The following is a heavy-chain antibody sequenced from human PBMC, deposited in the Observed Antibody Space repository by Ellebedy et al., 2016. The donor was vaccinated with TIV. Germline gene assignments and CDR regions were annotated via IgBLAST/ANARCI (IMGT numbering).Heavy chain of an antibody. D-gene: IGHD2/OR15-2a*01. CDR1: GYTFTGYY. Sequence: ASVKVSXKASGYTFTGYYMHWVRQAPGQGLEWMGWINPNSGGTNYAQKFQGWVTMTRDTSISTAYMELSRLRSDDTAVYYCARAGPASNKYPLWYFDLWGRGTLVTVSS. CDR2: INPNSGGT. CDR3: ARAGPASNKYPLWYFDL. V-gene: IGHV1-2*04. J-gene: IGHJ2*01.